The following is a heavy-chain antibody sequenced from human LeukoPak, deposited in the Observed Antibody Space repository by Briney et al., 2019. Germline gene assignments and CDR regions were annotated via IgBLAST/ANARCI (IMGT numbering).Heavy chain of an antibody. V-gene: IGHV3-23*01. J-gene: IGHJ4*02. D-gene: IGHD3-10*01. CDR3: AKESPYGSGSRKYYSDY. Sequence: PGGSLRLSCAASGFTFSSYAMSWVRQAPGKGLEWVSAISGSADRTYYADSVKGRFTISRDNSKNTLYLQMNSLRAEDTAIYYCAKESPYGSGSRKYYSDYWGQGTLVTVSS. CDR2: ISGSADRT. CDR1: GFTFSSYA.